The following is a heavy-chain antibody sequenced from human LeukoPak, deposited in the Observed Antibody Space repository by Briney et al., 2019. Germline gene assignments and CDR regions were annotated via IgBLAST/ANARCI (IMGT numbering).Heavy chain of an antibody. CDR3: ARDRSWSRGVFDY. V-gene: IGHV4-34*01. Sequence: SETLSLTCAVYGGSFSDYYWSWIRQPPGKGLEWIGEIKHSGSTNYNPSLKSRVTISVDTSKNQFSLKLSSVTAADTAVYYCARDRSWSRGVFDYWGQGTLVTVSS. D-gene: IGHD2-8*01. CDR1: GGSFSDYY. CDR2: IKHSGST. J-gene: IGHJ4*02.